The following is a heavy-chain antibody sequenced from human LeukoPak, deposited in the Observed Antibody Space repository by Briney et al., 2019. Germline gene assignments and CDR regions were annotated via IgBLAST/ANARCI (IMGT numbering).Heavy chain of an antibody. CDR1: GGSISSYY. Sequence: SETLSLTCTVSGGSISSYYWSWIRQPPGKGLEWIGYIYYSGSTNYNPSLKSRVTISVDTSKNQFSLKLSSVTAADTAVYYCASNVGATVDYFDYWGQGTLVTVSS. CDR2: IYYSGST. D-gene: IGHD1-26*01. J-gene: IGHJ4*02. V-gene: IGHV4-59*12. CDR3: ASNVGATVDYFDY.